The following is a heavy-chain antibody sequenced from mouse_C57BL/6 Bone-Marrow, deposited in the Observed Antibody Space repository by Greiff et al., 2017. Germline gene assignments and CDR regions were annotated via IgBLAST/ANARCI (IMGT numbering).Heavy chain of an antibody. V-gene: IGHV5-4*01. CDR2: ISDGGSYT. D-gene: IGHD2-10*01. CDR3: ARGSYRGFAY. J-gene: IGHJ3*01. Sequence: DVQLVESGGDLVKPGGSLKLSCAASGFTFSSYAMSWVRQTPEKRLEWVATISDGGSYTYYPDNVKGRFTISRDNAKNNLYLQMSHLKSEDTAMYYCARGSYRGFAYWGQGTLVTVSA. CDR1: GFTFSSYA.